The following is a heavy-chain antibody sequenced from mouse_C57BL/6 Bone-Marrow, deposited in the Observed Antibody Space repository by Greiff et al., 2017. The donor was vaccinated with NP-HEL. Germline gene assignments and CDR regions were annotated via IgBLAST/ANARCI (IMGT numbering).Heavy chain of an antibody. Sequence: LEESGAELVRPGASVKLSCKASGYTFTDYYINWVKQRPGQGLEWIARIYPGSGNTYYNEKFKGKATLTAEKSSSTAYMQLSSLTSEDSAVYFCARAYYSNFWYFDVWGTGTTVTVSS. V-gene: IGHV1-76*01. CDR1: GYTFTDYY. CDR3: ARAYYSNFWYFDV. J-gene: IGHJ1*03. CDR2: IYPGSGNT. D-gene: IGHD2-5*01.